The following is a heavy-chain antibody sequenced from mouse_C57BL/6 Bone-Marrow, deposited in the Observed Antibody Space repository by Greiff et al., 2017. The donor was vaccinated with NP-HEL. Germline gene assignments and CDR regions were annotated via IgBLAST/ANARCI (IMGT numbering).Heavy chain of an antibody. CDR3: ASIYYDYDGYFDV. J-gene: IGHJ1*03. CDR1: GFTFSDYY. Sequence: EVHLVESGGGLVQPGGSLKLSCAASGFTFSDYYMYWVRQTPEKRLEWVAYISNGGGSTYYPDTVKGRFTISRDNAKNTLYLQMSRLKSEDTAMYYCASIYYDYDGYFDVWGTGTTVTVSS. V-gene: IGHV5-12*01. CDR2: ISNGGGST. D-gene: IGHD2-4*01.